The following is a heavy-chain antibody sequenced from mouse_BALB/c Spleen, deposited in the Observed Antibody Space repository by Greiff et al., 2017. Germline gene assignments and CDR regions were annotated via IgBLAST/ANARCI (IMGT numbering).Heavy chain of an antibody. CDR3: AREYYYGSSDVPFAY. V-gene: IGHV14-3*02. CDR1: GFTFTDTY. D-gene: IGHD1-1*01. Sequence: VHVKQSGAELVKPGASVKLSCTASGFTFTDTYMHWVKQRPEQGLEWIGRIDPANGNTKYDPKFQGKATITADTSSNTAYLQLSSLTSEDTAVYYCAREYYYGSSDVPFAYWGQGTLVTVSA. CDR2: IDPANGNT. J-gene: IGHJ3*01.